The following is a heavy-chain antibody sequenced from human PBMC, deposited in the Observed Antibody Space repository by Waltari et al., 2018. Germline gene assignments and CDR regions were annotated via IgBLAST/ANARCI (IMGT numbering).Heavy chain of an antibody. J-gene: IGHJ2*01. CDR1: GGSISSGSYS. V-gene: IGHV4-61*09. Sequence: QVQLQESGPGLVKPSQTLSLTCTVSGGSISSGSYSWSWIRQPAGKRLEWIGYIYTSGSTNYNPSLKSRVTISVDTSKNQFSLKLSSVTAADTAVYYCARSPARYFDLWGRGALVTVSS. CDR3: ARSPARYFDL. CDR2: IYTSGST.